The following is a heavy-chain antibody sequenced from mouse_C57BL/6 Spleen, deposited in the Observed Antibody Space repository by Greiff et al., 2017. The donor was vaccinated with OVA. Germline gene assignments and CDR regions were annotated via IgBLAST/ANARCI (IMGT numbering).Heavy chain of an antibody. CDR1: GFTFSSYA. J-gene: IGHJ2*01. Sequence: EVKVEESGGGLVKPGGSLKLSCAASGFTFSSYAMSWVRQTPEKRLEWVATISDGGSYTYYPDNVKGRFTISRDNAKNNLYLQLSHLKSEDTAMYYCAREVRYYFDYWGQGTTLTVSS. CDR3: AREVRYYFDY. CDR2: ISDGGSYT. V-gene: IGHV5-4*01. D-gene: IGHD1-1*01.